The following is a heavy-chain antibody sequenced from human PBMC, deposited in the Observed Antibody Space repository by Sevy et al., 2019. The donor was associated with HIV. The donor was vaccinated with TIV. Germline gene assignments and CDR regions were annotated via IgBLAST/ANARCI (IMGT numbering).Heavy chain of an antibody. V-gene: IGHV3-7*01. D-gene: IGHD3-16*02. Sequence: GEALKISCAASGFTFDTFWMGWVRQAPGRGLEWVASIDPRGNERDYLDSLKGRVTISRDNAKNSLYLQMHSLKGGDTVLYDCVRVLWDVLVVPAATPSPWLDSWGQGTLVTVSS. CDR1: GFTFDTFW. CDR3: VRVLWDVLVVPAATPSPWLDS. J-gene: IGHJ5*01. CDR2: IDPRGNER.